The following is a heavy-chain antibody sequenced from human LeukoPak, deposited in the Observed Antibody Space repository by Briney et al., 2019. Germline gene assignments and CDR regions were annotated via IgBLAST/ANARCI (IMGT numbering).Heavy chain of an antibody. Sequence: PSETLSLTCTVSGGSISSHFWSWIRQPPGKGLEWIGYIYSSGSTNYNPSLKSRVTISVDTSKNQFSLKLSSVTAADTAVYYYARLNLVRGVSDYWGQGTLVTVSS. J-gene: IGHJ4*02. V-gene: IGHV4-59*11. CDR3: ARLNLVRGVSDY. D-gene: IGHD3-10*01. CDR2: IYSSGST. CDR1: GGSISSHF.